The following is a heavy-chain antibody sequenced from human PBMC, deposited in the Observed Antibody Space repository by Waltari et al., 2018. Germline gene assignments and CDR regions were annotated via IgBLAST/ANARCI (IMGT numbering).Heavy chain of an antibody. Sequence: QVQLQQWGAGLLKPSETLSLTCAVYGGSFSGYYWSWIRQPPGKGLEWLGEINHSGSTNYNTSLKSRVTISVDTAKNQFSLKLSAVTAADTAVYYCARGRKGVDPWGQGTLVTVSS. CDR2: INHSGST. CDR3: ARGRKGVDP. J-gene: IGHJ5*02. CDR1: GGSFSGYY. V-gene: IGHV4-34*01. D-gene: IGHD3-16*01.